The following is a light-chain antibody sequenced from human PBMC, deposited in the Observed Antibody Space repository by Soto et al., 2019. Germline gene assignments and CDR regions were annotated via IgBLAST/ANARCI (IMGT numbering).Light chain of an antibody. CDR2: ESN. Sequence: QSVLTQPPSVSAAPGQKVTISCSGSSSNIGKNSVSWYQQLPGAAPKLLIHESNKRPSGIPDRFSGSKSGTSATLDITGLQTGDEADYYCGAWDSSLSASYVFGTGTQLTVL. V-gene: IGLV1-51*02. J-gene: IGLJ1*01. CDR3: GAWDSSLSASYV. CDR1: SSNIGKNS.